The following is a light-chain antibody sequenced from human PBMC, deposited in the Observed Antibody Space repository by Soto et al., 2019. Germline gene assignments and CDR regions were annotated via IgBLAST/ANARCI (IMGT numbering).Light chain of an antibody. CDR3: SSYTSSSTLI. CDR1: SSDVGGYNY. V-gene: IGLV2-14*01. CDR2: DVS. J-gene: IGLJ2*01. Sequence: QAVVTQPASVSGSPGQSIAISCTGTSSDVGGYNYVAWYQQYPGKAPKLMIFDVSNRPSGVSSRFSGSKSGNTASLTISGLQAEDEADYYCSSYTSSSTLIFGGGTKLTVL.